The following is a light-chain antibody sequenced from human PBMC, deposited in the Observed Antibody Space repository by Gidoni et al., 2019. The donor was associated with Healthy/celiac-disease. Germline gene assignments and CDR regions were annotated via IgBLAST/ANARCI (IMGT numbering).Light chain of an antibody. CDR1: QSISSY. CDR3: QQSYXXXXA. CDR2: AAS. V-gene: IGKV1-39*01. J-gene: IGKJ1*01. Sequence: DIQMTPSPSSLSASVGDRVTITCRASQSISSYLNWYQQKPGKAPKLLIYAASSLQSGVPSRFSGXGXGTDFTLTISSLQPEDFATYYCQQSYXXXXAFGQGTKVEIK.